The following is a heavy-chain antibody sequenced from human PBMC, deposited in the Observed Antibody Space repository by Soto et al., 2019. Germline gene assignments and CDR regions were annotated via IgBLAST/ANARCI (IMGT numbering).Heavy chain of an antibody. CDR1: GFTFNIYD. Sequence: EVQLLESGGGLIQPGESLRLSCAASGFTFNIYDMTWVRQAPGKGLEWVSSIMASGDRTEYADSVRGRFTISRDNSKNTLYLQMNSLRVEDTALYYCAKSRDLSLTMDFDFWGQGTLVTVSS. CDR3: AKSRDLSLTMDFDF. D-gene: IGHD3-10*01. V-gene: IGHV3-23*01. J-gene: IGHJ4*02. CDR2: IMASGDRT.